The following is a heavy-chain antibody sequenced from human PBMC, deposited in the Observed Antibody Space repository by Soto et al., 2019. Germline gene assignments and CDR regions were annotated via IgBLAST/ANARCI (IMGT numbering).Heavy chain of an antibody. J-gene: IGHJ4*02. CDR1: GGTFSNYV. CDR3: ARDMTRTVVPYVDF. CDR2: IIPISGAA. D-gene: IGHD1-7*01. Sequence: QVQLVQSGAEVKKPGSSVKVSCKASGGTFSNYVVNWVRQAPGQGLEWMGRIIPISGAANYAQKIQGRVTSTADKSTSTSYMELSSLRSEDTAVYYCARDMTRTVVPYVDFWGQGTLVTVSS. V-gene: IGHV1-69*06.